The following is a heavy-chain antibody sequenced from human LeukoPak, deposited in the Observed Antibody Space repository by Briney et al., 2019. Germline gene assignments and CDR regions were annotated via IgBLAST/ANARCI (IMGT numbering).Heavy chain of an antibody. J-gene: IGHJ2*01. CDR2: ISISGGTT. V-gene: IGHV3-23*01. D-gene: IGHD3-3*02. Sequence: GGSLRLSCAASGFIVSNFAMSWVRQAPGKGLEWVSSISISGGTTYYTDSVKGRFTISRDNSKNTLFLQMTSLRVEDAAVYYCARGGPQLAPTGYFDLWGRGTLVTVSS. CDR3: ARGGPQLAPTGYFDL. CDR1: GFIVSNFA.